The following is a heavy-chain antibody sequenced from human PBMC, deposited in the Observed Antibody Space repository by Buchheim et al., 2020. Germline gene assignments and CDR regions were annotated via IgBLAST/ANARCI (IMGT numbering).Heavy chain of an antibody. Sequence: VQLVESGGGVVQPGRSLRLSCAASGFTFTTFWMHWVRQVPGKGLMWVSRINPDGSDRSYAASVRGRFTISRDNAENTLYLQMNSLRVEDTGVYSCAREVRGHAYFDTWGQGT. J-gene: IGHJ4*02. V-gene: IGHV3-74*01. CDR1: GFTFTTFW. CDR2: INPDGSDR. CDR3: AREVRGHAYFDT.